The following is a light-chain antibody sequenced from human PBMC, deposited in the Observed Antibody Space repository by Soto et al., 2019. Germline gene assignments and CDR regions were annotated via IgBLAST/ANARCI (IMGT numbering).Light chain of an antibody. Sequence: ASVGDRVTITCRASQSISSYLNWYQQKPGKAPKLLIYAASSLQSGVPSRFSGSGSGTDFTLTISSLQPEDFATYYCQQSYSTPPWTFGQGTKVDIK. CDR3: QQSYSTPPWT. J-gene: IGKJ1*01. CDR2: AAS. CDR1: QSISSY. V-gene: IGKV1-39*01.